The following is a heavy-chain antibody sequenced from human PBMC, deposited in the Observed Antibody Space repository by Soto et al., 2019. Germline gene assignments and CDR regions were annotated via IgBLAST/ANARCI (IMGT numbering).Heavy chain of an antibody. CDR2: IYYSGST. J-gene: IGHJ4*02. D-gene: IGHD5-18*01. V-gene: IGHV4-61*08. CDR3: ARGPGDTAMVFDY. Sequence: PSETLSLTCTVSGGSISSGGYYWSWIRQHPGKGLEWIGYIYYSGSTNYGPSLKSRVTISVDTSKNQFSLKLSSVTAADTAVYYCARGPGDTAMVFDYWGQGTLVTVSS. CDR1: GGSISSGGYY.